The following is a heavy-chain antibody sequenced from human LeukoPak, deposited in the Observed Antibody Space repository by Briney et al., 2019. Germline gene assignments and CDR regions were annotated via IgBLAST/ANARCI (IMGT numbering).Heavy chain of an antibody. CDR3: AKDSSVPYGITD. CDR1: GFTFSKYA. D-gene: IGHD4-17*01. J-gene: IGHJ4*02. V-gene: IGHV3-23*01. CDR2: ISGSDGNT. Sequence: PGGALRLSCAASGFTFSKYAMSWVRRAPGKGRGWVSAISGSDGNTFYADSVKGRFTISRDNSKNTLSLQMNSMRLEDTALYYCAKDSSVPYGITDWGQGTLVTVSS.